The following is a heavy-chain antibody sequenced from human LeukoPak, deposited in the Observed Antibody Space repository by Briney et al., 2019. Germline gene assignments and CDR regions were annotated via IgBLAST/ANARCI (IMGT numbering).Heavy chain of an antibody. CDR3: ASYCSGGSCSNNWFDP. J-gene: IGHJ5*02. Sequence: GASVKVSCKASGYTFTGYYMHWVRQAPGQGLEWMGWINPNSGGTNYAQKFQGRATMTRDTSISTAYMELSRLRSDDTAVYYCASYCSGGSCSNNWFDPWGQGTLVTVSS. V-gene: IGHV1-2*02. CDR1: GYTFTGYY. D-gene: IGHD2-15*01. CDR2: INPNSGGT.